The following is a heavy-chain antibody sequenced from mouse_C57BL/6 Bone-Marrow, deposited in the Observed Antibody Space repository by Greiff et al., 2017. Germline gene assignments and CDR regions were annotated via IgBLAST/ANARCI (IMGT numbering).Heavy chain of an antibody. V-gene: IGHV2-2*01. CDR3: ARNYGLYYAMDY. D-gene: IGHD1-1*01. Sequence: VKLVESGPGLVQPSQSLSITCTVSGFSLTSYCVHWVRQSPGKGLEWLGVIWSGGSTDYNAAFISRLSISKDNSTSQVFFKMNSLQAVATAIYYCARNYGLYYAMDYWGQGTSVTVSS. CDR1: GFSLTSYC. CDR2: IWSGGST. J-gene: IGHJ4*01.